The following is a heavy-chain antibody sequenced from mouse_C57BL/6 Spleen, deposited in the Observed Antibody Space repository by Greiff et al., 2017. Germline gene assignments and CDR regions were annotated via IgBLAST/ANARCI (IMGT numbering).Heavy chain of an antibody. J-gene: IGHJ2*01. CDR2: IDPANGNT. CDR1: GFNIKNTY. V-gene: IGHV14-3*01. CDR3: ARGASTTVVATGGFDY. D-gene: IGHD1-1*01. Sequence: EVQLQQSVAELVRPGASVKLSCTASGFNIKNTYMHWVKQRPEQGLEWIGRIDPANGNTKYAPKFQDKATITAATSSNTAYLQLSSLTSEDTAIYYCARGASTTVVATGGFDYWGQGTTLTVSS.